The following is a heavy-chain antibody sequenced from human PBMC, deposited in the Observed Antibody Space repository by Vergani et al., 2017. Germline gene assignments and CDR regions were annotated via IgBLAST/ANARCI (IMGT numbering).Heavy chain of an antibody. CDR2: IIPILGIA. D-gene: IGHD2-15*01. CDR1: GGTFSSYA. CDR3: ARGGVVAALYYYYGMDV. J-gene: IGHJ6*02. V-gene: IGHV1-69*04. Sequence: QVQLVQSGAEVKKPGSSVKVSCKASGGTFSSYAISWVRQAPGQGLEWMGRIIPILGIANYAQKFQGRVTITADKSTSTAYMELSSLRSEDTAVYYCARGGVVAALYYYYGMDVWGQGTTVTVSS.